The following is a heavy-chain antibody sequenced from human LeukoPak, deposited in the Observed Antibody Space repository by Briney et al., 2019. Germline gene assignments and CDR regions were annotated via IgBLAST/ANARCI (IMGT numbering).Heavy chain of an antibody. J-gene: IGHJ4*02. Sequence: KPSETLSFTCAVYGGSFSGYYWSWIRQPPGKGLEWLGEINHSGSTNYNPSLKSRVTISIDTSKNQFSLKLSSVTAADTALYYCARGPGTWYYYWGQGTLVTVSS. CDR1: GGSFSGYY. CDR2: INHSGST. D-gene: IGHD6-13*01. V-gene: IGHV4-34*01. CDR3: ARGPGTWYYY.